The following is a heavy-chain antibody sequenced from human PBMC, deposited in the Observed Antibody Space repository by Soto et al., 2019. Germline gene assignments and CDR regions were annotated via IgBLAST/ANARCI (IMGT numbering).Heavy chain of an antibody. D-gene: IGHD6-19*01. V-gene: IGHV4-59*01. Sequence: SETLSLTCSVSGGSINGSYWSWIRQSPGKGLEWLGYVYYTGSTNYSPPLRSRVSISADTSKNEFSLRLSSVTAADTAVYFCARSVAVPGAHIDYWGQGTQVTVSS. J-gene: IGHJ4*02. CDR2: VYYTGST. CDR1: GGSINGSY. CDR3: ARSVAVPGAHIDY.